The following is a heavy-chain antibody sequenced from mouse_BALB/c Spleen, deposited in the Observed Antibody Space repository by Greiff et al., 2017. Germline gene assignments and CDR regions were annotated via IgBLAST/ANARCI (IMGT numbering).Heavy chain of an antibody. CDR2: INPSTGYT. CDR3: ARPHDGYSSWFAY. J-gene: IGHJ3*01. CDR1: GYTFTSYW. D-gene: IGHD2-3*01. V-gene: IGHV1-7*01. Sequence: QVQLKESGAEQAKPGASVKMSCKASGYTFTSYWMHWVKQRPGQGLEWIGYINPSTGYTEYNQKFKDKATLTADKSSSTAYMQLSSLTSEDSAVYYCARPHDGYSSWFAYWGQGTLVTVSA.